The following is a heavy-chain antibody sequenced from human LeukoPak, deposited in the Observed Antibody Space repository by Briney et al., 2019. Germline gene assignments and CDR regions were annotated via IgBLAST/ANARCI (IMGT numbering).Heavy chain of an antibody. V-gene: IGHV1-58*02. CDR2: IVVGSGNT. Sequence: TSVKVSCKASGFTFTSSAMQWVRQARGQRLEWIGWIVVGSGNTNYARKFQERVTITRDMSTSTAYMELSSLRSGDTAVYYCAANLKGYCTNGVCGFDYWGQGTLVTVSS. D-gene: IGHD2-8*01. J-gene: IGHJ4*02. CDR1: GFTFTSSA. CDR3: AANLKGYCTNGVCGFDY.